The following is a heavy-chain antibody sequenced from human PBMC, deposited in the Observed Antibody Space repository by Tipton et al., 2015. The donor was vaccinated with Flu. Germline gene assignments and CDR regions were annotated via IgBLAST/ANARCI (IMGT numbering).Heavy chain of an antibody. V-gene: IGHV3-48*03. CDR3: AREIYGSGSH. D-gene: IGHD3-10*01. J-gene: IGHJ4*02. Sequence: GSLRLSCAASGFTFSSYEMNWVRQAPGKGLEWVSYIRSSGTTVYYADSVKGRFTISRDNAKNSLYLQMNSLRAEDTAVYYCAREIYGSGSHWGQGTLATVSS. CDR1: GFTFSSYE. CDR2: IRSSGTTV.